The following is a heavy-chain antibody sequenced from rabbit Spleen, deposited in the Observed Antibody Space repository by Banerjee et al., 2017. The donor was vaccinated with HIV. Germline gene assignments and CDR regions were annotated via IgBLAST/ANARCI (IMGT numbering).Heavy chain of an antibody. V-gene: IGHV1S40*01. D-gene: IGHD6-1*01. J-gene: IGHJ3*01. CDR1: GLDLSSRFW. Sequence: QSLEESGGDLVKPGASLTLSCKASGLDLSSRFWICWVRQAPGKGLEWIACIYISGGSTYYASWAKGRFTISETSSTTVTLQMTSLTAADTATYFCARGGGAGDGYGLWGQGTLVTVS. CDR3: ARGGGAGDGYGL. CDR2: IYISGGST.